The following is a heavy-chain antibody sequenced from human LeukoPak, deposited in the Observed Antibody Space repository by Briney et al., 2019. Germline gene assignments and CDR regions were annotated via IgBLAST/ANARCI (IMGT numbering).Heavy chain of an antibody. CDR2: IYYSGST. V-gene: IGHV4-39*07. D-gene: IGHD3-10*01. J-gene: IGHJ4*02. Sequence: SETLSLTCTVSGGSISSSSYYWGWIRQPPGKGLEWIGSIYYSGSTYYNPSLKSRGTISVDTSKNQFSLKLSSVTAADTAVYYCARSYGSGSYTDYWGQGTLVTVSS. CDR3: ARSYGSGSYTDY. CDR1: GGSISSSSYY.